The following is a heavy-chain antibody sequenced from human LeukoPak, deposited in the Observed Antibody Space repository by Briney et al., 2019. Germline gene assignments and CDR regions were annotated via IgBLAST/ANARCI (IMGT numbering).Heavy chain of an antibody. V-gene: IGHV3-30*04. CDR3: ARRYCSGGSCYSFRGDWFDP. Sequence: GWSLRLSCAASGFTFSSYAMHWVRQAPGKGLEWVAVISYDGSNKYYADSVKGRFTISRDNSKNTLYLQMNSLRAEDTAVYYCARRYCSGGSCYSFRGDWFDPWGQGTLVTVSS. CDR1: GFTFSSYA. J-gene: IGHJ5*02. D-gene: IGHD2-15*01. CDR2: ISYDGSNK.